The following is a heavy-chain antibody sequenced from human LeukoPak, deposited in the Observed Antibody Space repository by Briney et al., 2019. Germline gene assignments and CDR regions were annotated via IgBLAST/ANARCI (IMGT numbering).Heavy chain of an antibody. V-gene: IGHV1-18*01. CDR1: GYTFTSYG. D-gene: IGHD3-16*02. CDR2: ISAYNGNT. CDR3: ARDYDYVWGSYRHTGYY. Sequence: ASVKVSCKAAGYTFTSYGITWVRQAPAQGLEWMGWISAYNGNTNYAQKLQGRVTMTTDTSTSTAYMELRILRSDDTAVYYCARDYDYVWGSYRHTGYYWGQGTLVTVSS. J-gene: IGHJ4*02.